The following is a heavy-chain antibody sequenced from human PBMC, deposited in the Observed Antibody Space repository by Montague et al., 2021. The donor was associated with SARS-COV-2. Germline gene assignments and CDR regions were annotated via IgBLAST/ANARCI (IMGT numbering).Heavy chain of an antibody. J-gene: IGHJ4*02. CDR1: GYSISSGYY. V-gene: IGHV4-38-2*02. D-gene: IGHD6-13*01. CDR2: IYHSGST. CDR3: ARGIKRAAALDY. Sequence: SETLSLTCTVSGYSISSGYYWGWIRQPPGKGLEWIASIYHSGSTYYNPSLKSRVTISVDTSKNQFSLKLLSSVTAADTAVYYCARGIKRAAALDYWGQGTLVTISS.